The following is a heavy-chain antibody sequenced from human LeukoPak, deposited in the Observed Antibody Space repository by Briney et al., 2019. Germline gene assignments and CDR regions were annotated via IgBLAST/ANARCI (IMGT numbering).Heavy chain of an antibody. CDR1: AFTFSSYG. D-gene: IGHD3-10*01. V-gene: IGHV3-23*01. CDR3: ASGEHYYGSGSYYNLDY. Sequence: SGGSLRLSCAASAFTFSSYGMSWVRQAPGKGLEWVSAISGSGGSTYYADSVKGRFTISRDNSKNTLYLQMNSLRAEDTAVYYCASGEHYYGSGSYYNLDYWGQGTLVTVSS. J-gene: IGHJ4*02. CDR2: ISGSGGST.